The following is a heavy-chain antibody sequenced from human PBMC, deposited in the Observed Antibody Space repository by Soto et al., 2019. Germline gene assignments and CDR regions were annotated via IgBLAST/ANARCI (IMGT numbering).Heavy chain of an antibody. CDR3: ARRHLAVAVSPWSDP. CDR1: GLSITDSEMG. D-gene: IGHD6-19*01. Sequence: QVTSKESGPVLVKPTETLTLRCTVSGLSITDSEMGVSWIRQPPGQPLEWLAHIDSSGEKSYRTFLKSRLAISKDTSKSQIVLTMTNMDPADTATYYCARRHLAVAVSPWSDPWDQGIPVTVSS. V-gene: IGHV2-26*01. J-gene: IGHJ5*02. CDR2: IDSSGEK.